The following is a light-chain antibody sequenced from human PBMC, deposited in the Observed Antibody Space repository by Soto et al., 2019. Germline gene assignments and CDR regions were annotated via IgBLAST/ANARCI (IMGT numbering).Light chain of an antibody. CDR3: SSYAGSDNPYV. V-gene: IGLV1-40*01. Sequence: SVLTQLPSVSGAPGQRVTISCTGSSSNIGAGYDVHWYQQLPGTAPKLLIYGNSNRPSGVPDRFSGSKSGTSASLAITGLQAEDEADYYCSSYAGSDNPYVFGTGTKVTVL. CDR1: SSNIGAGYD. J-gene: IGLJ1*01. CDR2: GNS.